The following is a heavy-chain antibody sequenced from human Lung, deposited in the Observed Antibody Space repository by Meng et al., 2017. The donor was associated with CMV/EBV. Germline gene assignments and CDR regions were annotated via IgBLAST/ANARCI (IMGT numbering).Heavy chain of an antibody. J-gene: IGHJ4*02. CDR1: GFTFSSYA. CDR2: ISGSGGST. D-gene: IGHD6-19*01. CDR3: AKEPIAVAGTGDYFDY. V-gene: IGHV3-23*01. Sequence: GGSLRLXXAASGFTFSSYAMSWVRQAPGKGLEWVSAISGSGGSTYYADSVKGRFTISRDNSKNTLYLQMNSLRAEDTAVYYCAKEPIAVAGTGDYFDYWGQGXLVTVSS.